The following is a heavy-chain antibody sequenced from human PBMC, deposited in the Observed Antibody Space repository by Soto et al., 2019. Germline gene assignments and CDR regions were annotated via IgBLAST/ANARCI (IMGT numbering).Heavy chain of an antibody. Sequence: ASVKVSCKASGYTFTSYAMHWVRQAPGQRLEWMGWINAGNGNTKYSQKFQGRVTITRDTSASTAYMELSSLRSEDTAVYYCGRGSGPNWFDPWGQGTLVTVSS. CDR2: INAGNGNT. J-gene: IGHJ5*02. V-gene: IGHV1-3*01. D-gene: IGHD3-10*01. CDR1: GYTFTSYA. CDR3: GRGSGPNWFDP.